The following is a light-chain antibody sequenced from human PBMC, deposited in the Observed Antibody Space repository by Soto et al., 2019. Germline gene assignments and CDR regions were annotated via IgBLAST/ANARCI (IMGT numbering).Light chain of an antibody. CDR2: EVR. J-gene: IGLJ1*01. Sequence: QSALTQPASVSGSPGHSITISCTGTSSDVGGYNYVSWYQQHPGKAPKLLIFEVRNRPLGVSNRFSGSKSGNTASLTISGLQAEDEADYYCSSYTSSRTLVFGAGTKLTVL. CDR3: SSYTSSRTLV. CDR1: SSDVGGYNY. V-gene: IGLV2-14*01.